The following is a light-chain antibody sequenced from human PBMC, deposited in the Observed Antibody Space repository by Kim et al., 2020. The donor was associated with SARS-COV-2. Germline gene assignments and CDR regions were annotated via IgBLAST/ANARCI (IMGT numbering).Light chain of an antibody. Sequence: SYELTQPSSVSVSPGQTARITCSGDVLAKKYARWFQQNPGQAPVLVIYKDSERPSGIPERFSGSSSGTTVTLTISGAQVEDEADYYCYSAADNNWVFGGGTQLTVL. CDR3: YSAADNNWV. CDR2: KDS. CDR1: VLAKKY. J-gene: IGLJ3*02. V-gene: IGLV3-27*01.